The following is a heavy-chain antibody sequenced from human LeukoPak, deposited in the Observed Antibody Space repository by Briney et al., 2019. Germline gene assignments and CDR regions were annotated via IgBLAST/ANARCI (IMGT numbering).Heavy chain of an antibody. CDR2: INSRSDII. Sequence: GGSLRLSCAASGSRFSGYAMNWVRQVPGKGLEWVSYINSRSDIIYYADSVKGRFTISRDNARNSLYLQRNSLRDEDTAVYYCAGDGGKCADSDYWGQGSLVTVSS. V-gene: IGHV3-48*02. CDR3: AGDGGKCADSDY. CDR1: GSRFSGYA. J-gene: IGHJ4*02. D-gene: IGHD4-23*01.